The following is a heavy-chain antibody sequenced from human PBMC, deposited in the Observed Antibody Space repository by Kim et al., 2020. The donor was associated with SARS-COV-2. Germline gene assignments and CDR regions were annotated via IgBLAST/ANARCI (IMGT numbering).Heavy chain of an antibody. CDR1: GFTFTTSA. D-gene: IGHD1-26*01. J-gene: IGHJ3*02. V-gene: IGHV1-58*01. CDR3: AARIVGVDDVFDI. Sequence: SVKVSCKPSGFTFTTSAVQWVRQARGQRLEWIAWIVVGSGNTNYAQKFQERVTITRDMSTSTAYMELSSLRSEDTAVYYCAARIVGVDDVFDIWGQGTM. CDR2: IVVGSGNT.